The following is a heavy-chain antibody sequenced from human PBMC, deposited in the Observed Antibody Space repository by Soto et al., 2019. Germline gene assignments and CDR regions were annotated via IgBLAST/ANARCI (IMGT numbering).Heavy chain of an antibody. CDR1: GFTFSSYG. CDR3: ARDPYYYYGMGV. CDR2: IWYDGSNK. V-gene: IGHV3-33*01. J-gene: IGHJ6*02. Sequence: QVQLVESGGGVVQPGRSLRLSCAASGFTFSSYGMHWVRQAPGKGLEWVAVIWYDGSNKYYADSVKGRFTISRDNSKNTLYLQMNSLRAEDTAVYYCARDPYYYYGMGVWGQGTTVTVSS.